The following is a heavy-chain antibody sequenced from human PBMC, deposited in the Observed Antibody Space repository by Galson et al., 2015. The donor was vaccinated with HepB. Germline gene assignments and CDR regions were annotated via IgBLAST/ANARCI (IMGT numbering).Heavy chain of an antibody. J-gene: IGHJ4*02. D-gene: IGHD6-19*01. V-gene: IGHV1-69*13. Sequence: SVKVSCKASGGTFSSYAISWVRQAPGQGLGWMGGIIPIFGTANYAQKFQGRVTITADESTSTAYMELSSLRSEDTAVYYCARARVAGRPTFDYWGQGTLVTVSS. CDR1: GGTFSSYA. CDR2: IIPIFGTA. CDR3: ARARVAGRPTFDY.